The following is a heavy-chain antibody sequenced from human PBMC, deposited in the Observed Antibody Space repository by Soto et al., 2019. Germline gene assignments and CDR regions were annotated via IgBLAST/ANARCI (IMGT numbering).Heavy chain of an antibody. CDR1: GLRLPPNP. D-gene: IGHD3-16*01. Sequence: EVQLLESGEGWFQLGGPLRPSCPPPGLRLPPNPLAGARRPLGRDLRGVSSIRASVDPTHYAVSVAARFTISRDNSRDTLHLEMHSLRVADTAVYYCARVVLGNNFGGFDSWGQGTLVTVSS. V-gene: IGHV3-23*01. CDR2: IRASVDPT. CDR3: ARVVLGNNFGGFDS. J-gene: IGHJ4*02.